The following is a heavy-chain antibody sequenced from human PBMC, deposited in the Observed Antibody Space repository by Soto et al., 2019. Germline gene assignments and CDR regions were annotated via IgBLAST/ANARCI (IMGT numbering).Heavy chain of an antibody. Sequence: LRLSCAASGFTFTRYGMSWVRQAPGKGLEWVSAISASGDNTYYADSVKGRFTISRDSSNNTLYLQMNSLRADDTALYYCVKLRLELLYLDSWGLGALVTVSS. CDR1: GFTFTRYG. V-gene: IGHV3-23*01. D-gene: IGHD1-7*01. J-gene: IGHJ4*02. CDR2: ISASGDNT. CDR3: VKLRLELLYLDS.